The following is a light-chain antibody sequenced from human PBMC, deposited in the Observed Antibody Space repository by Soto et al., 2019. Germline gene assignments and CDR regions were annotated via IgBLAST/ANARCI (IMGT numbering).Light chain of an antibody. Sequence: QSVLTQPRSVSGSPGQSVAISCTGTSSDVGTYNFVSWYQQHPGKAPELMIYDVTKRPSGVPDRFSGSKSGNTASLTISGLQAEDEADYYCCSYAGDYTYVFGTGTKVTDL. CDR3: CSYAGDYTYV. CDR1: SSDVGTYNF. CDR2: DVT. J-gene: IGLJ1*01. V-gene: IGLV2-11*01.